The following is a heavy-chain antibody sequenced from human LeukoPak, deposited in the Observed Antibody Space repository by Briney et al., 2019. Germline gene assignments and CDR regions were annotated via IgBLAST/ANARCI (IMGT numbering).Heavy chain of an antibody. D-gene: IGHD5-18*01. J-gene: IGHJ4*02. CDR2: TSSASTYI. V-gene: IGHV3-21*01. Sequence: GESLRLSCAASGFTFSSYSMNWVRQAPGKGLEWVSSTSSASTYIYYADSVKGRFTISRDNAKNSLYLQMNSLRAEDTAMYYCARLVWDTTMADGDIDSWGQGTLLIVSS. CDR3: ARLVWDTTMADGDIDS. CDR1: GFTFSSYS.